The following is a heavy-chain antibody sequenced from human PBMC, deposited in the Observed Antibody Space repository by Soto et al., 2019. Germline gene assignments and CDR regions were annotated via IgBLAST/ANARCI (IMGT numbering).Heavy chain of an antibody. J-gene: IGHJ4*02. Sequence: VQLVQSGAEEKKPGASVKVSCKASGYTFTSYAIHWVRQAPGQRLEWMGWTNAGNGNTKYSQQFQGRVTITRDTAASTAYMELSSLRSEDTAVYYCARSIVVVTALDYWGQGTLVTVSS. V-gene: IGHV1-3*05. CDR3: ARSIVVVTALDY. CDR2: TNAGNGNT. CDR1: GYTFTSYA. D-gene: IGHD2-21*02.